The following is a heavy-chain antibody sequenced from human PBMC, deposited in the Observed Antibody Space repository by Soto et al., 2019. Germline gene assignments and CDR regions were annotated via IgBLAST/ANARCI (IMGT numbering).Heavy chain of an antibody. J-gene: IGHJ4*02. V-gene: IGHV5-10-1*01. D-gene: IGHD2-15*01. Sequence: PGESLXISCKGSGYSFTSYWINWVRQMPGKGLEWMGTIDPSDPYINYSPSFQGHVTISADKSISTAYLQWSSLKASDTAMYYCARHLVHDSTRHYLDYWGEGSLVTVSS. CDR3: ARHLVHDSTRHYLDY. CDR1: GYSFTSYW. CDR2: IDPSDPYI.